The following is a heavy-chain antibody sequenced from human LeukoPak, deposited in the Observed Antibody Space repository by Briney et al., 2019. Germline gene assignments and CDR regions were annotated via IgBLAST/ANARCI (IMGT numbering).Heavy chain of an antibody. V-gene: IGHV1-18*01. D-gene: IGHD6-19*01. CDR1: GYTFTSYG. Sequence: EASVKVSCKASGYTFTSYGISWVRQAPGQGLEWMGWISAYNGNTNYAQKVQGRVTMTTDTSTSTAYMELRSLRSDDTAVYYCARDLKMGYSSGRYSWGTGSSNDYWGQGTLVTVSS. CDR2: ISAYNGNT. J-gene: IGHJ4*02. CDR3: ARDLKMGYSSGRYSWGTGSSNDY.